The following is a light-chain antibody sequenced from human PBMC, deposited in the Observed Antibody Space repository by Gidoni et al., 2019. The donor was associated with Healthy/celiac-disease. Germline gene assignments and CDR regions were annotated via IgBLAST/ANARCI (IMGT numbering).Light chain of an antibody. J-gene: IGKJ1*01. CDR3: QQSYSTPRT. V-gene: IGKV1-39*01. CDR1: QSISSY. CDR2: AAS. Sequence: DIQMTQYPSSLSASVGDRVTITCRASQSISSYLNWYQQKPGNAPKLLIYAASSLQSGVPSRFSGSGSGTDFTLTISSLQPEDFATYYCQQSYSTPRTFGQGTKVEIK.